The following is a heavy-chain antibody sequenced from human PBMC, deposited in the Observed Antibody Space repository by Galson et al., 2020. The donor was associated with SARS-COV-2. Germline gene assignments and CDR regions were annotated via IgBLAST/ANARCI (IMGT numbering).Heavy chain of an antibody. V-gene: IGHV1-8*01. J-gene: IGHJ6*01. D-gene: IGHD6-19*01. CDR2: MDPKGGDT. CDR1: GYTLSSYD. CDR3: ARGRWRVAGVIYFYGRDV. Sequence: ASVKVSCKASGYTLSSYDINWVRRATGQGLEWMGRMDPKGGDTGYAQKFQGRVTMTRDTSMGTAYMEVSSLTAEDTAVDYCARGRWRVAGVIYFYGRDVWGQVTTVTGCS.